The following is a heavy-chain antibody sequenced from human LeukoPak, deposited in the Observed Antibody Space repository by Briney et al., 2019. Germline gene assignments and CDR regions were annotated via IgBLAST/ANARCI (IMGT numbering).Heavy chain of an antibody. CDR2: IYTSGGT. J-gene: IGHJ4*02. CDR3: ARHSGGVRVSRASYYFDY. CDR1: GGSISSYY. Sequence: PSETLSLTCTVSGGSISSYYWSWIRQPAGKGLEWIGRIYTSGGTNYNPSLKSRVTMSVDTSKNQFSLKLSSVTAADTAVYYCARHSGGVRVSRASYYFDYWGQGTLVTVSS. V-gene: IGHV4-4*07. D-gene: IGHD2-15*01.